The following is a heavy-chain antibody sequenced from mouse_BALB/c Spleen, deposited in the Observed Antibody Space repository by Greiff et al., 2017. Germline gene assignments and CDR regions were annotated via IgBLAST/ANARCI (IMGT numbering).Heavy chain of an antibody. Sequence: EVKLMESGGGLVQPGESLKLSCESNEYEFPSHDMSWVRKTPGKRLELVAAINSVGGSTYYPDTMERRFIISRDNTKKTLYLQMSSLRSEDTALYYCARHITTVVAPLSYAMDYWGQGTSVTVSS. V-gene: IGHV5-2*01. CDR2: INSVGGST. D-gene: IGHD1-1*01. CDR1: EYEFPSHD. CDR3: ARHITTVVAPLSYAMDY. J-gene: IGHJ4*01.